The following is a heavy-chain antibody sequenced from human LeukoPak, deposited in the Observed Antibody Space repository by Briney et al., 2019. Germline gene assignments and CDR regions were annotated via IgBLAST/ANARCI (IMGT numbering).Heavy chain of an antibody. CDR1: GFIFSSYG. CDR3: ATNDYGDSFGAFDI. Sequence: GGSLRLSCAASGFIFSSYGMHWVRQAPGKGLEWVAVVSYDGTNKYYADSVKGRFTISRDNSKNTLYLQMNSLRAEDTAVYYCATNDYGDSFGAFDIWGQGTMVTVSS. V-gene: IGHV3-30*03. J-gene: IGHJ3*02. D-gene: IGHD4-17*01. CDR2: VSYDGTNK.